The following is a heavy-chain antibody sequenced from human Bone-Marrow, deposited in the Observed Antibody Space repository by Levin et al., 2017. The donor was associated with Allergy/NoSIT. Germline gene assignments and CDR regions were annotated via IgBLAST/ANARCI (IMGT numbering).Heavy chain of an antibody. J-gene: IGHJ6*02. D-gene: IGHD6-13*01. CDR2: ISWNSGSI. V-gene: IGHV3-9*01. CDR3: AKAAAAGTPVGHYYGMDG. CDR1: GFTFDDYA. Sequence: PGGSLRLSCAASGFTFDDYAMHWVRQAPGKGLEWVSGISWNSGSIGYADSVKGRFTISRDNAKNSLYLQMNSLRAEDTALYYCAKAAAAGTPVGHYYGMDGWGQGTTVTVSS.